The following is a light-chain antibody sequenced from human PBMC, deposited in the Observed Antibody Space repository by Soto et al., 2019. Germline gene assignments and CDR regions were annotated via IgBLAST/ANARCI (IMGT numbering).Light chain of an antibody. Sequence: QSVPTQPASVSGSPGQSITISCTGTSSDIGLYDLVSWYRQYPGKAPKLMIYGVTKRPSGVSDRFSGSKSGNMASLTISGLQAEDEADYYCCSYAGFTTYVFGSGTKLTVL. CDR1: SSDIGLYDL. J-gene: IGLJ1*01. CDR3: CSYAGFTTYV. V-gene: IGLV2-23*02. CDR2: GVT.